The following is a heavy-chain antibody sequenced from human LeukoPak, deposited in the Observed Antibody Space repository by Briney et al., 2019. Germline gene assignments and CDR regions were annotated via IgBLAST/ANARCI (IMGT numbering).Heavy chain of an antibody. D-gene: IGHD7-27*01. V-gene: IGHV4-61*02. CDR3: ARKNPWGYFDY. CDR1: GGSISSGSYY. Sequence: PSQTLSLTCTVSGGSISSGSYYWSWIRQPAGKGLEWIGRIYTSGSTNYNPSLKSRVTISVDTSKNQFSLKLSSVTAADTAVYYCARKNPWGYFDYWGQGTLVTVSS. J-gene: IGHJ4*02. CDR2: IYTSGST.